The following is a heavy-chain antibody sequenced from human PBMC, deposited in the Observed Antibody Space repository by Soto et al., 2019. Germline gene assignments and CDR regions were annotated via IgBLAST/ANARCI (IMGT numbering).Heavy chain of an antibody. CDR2: IKSKTDGGTT. CDR3: TTLSITIFGVVLMDV. CDR1: GFTFSNAW. D-gene: IGHD3-3*01. Sequence: GGSLRLSCAASGFTFSNAWMNWVRQAPGKGLEWVGRIKSKTDGGTTDYAAPVKGRFTISRDDSKNTLYLQMNSLKTEDTAVYYCTTLSITIFGVVLMDVWGQGATVTVSS. J-gene: IGHJ6*02. V-gene: IGHV3-15*07.